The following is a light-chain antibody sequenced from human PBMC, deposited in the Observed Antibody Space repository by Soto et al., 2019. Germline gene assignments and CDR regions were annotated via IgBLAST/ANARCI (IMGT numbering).Light chain of an antibody. J-gene: IGKJ1*01. Sequence: EIVLTQSPATLSLSPGERATLSCRASQSVSSYLAWYQQKPGQAPRLLIYGASTRATGIPARFSGSGSGTEFTLTINSLQSEDFAVYYCQQYNNWWTFGQGTKV. V-gene: IGKV3-15*01. CDR3: QQYNNWWT. CDR2: GAS. CDR1: QSVSSY.